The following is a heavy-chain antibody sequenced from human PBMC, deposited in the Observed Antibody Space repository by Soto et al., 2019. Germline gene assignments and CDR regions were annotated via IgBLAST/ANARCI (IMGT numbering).Heavy chain of an antibody. D-gene: IGHD6-19*01. Sequence: VQLVESGGGLVQPGWSLRLSCVASGFSLANYPMNWVRQTPGKGLEWISYSSPRGDTIYYADSVEGRFTISKDNARNSLSPHMSSLRNEDSALYYCAKGPHTNVGWPYYFESWGQGVPVTVSS. J-gene: IGHJ4*02. CDR3: AKGPHTNVGWPYYFES. V-gene: IGHV3-48*02. CDR1: GFSLANYP. CDR2: SSPRGDTI.